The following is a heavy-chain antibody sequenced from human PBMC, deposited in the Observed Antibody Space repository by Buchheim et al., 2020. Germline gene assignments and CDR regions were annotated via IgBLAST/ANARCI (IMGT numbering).Heavy chain of an antibody. D-gene: IGHD6-19*01. J-gene: IGHJ4*02. CDR3: ARDGGSGLNY. V-gene: IGHV3-30-3*01. Sequence: QVQLVESGGGVVQPGRSLRLSCAASGFTFSSYAMHWVRQAPGKGLEWVAVISYDGSNKYYADSVKGRFTISRDNSKNTLYLQMNSLRAEDTAVYYCARDGGSGLNYWGQGTL. CDR1: GFTFSSYA. CDR2: ISYDGSNK.